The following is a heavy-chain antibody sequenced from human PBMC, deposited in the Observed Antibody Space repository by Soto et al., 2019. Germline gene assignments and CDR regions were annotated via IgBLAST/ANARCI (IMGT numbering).Heavy chain of an antibody. D-gene: IGHD1-1*01. Sequence: SETLSLTCSVSGCSISNRNYYWSLVRQPPGKLVELTGNIYYDGSTYYHPSFRGRLTTSVDTSKKHFSLKLGSPAAADTVIYFCATLQVHGNFAYWGQGTLVTVSS. CDR1: GCSISNRNYY. J-gene: IGHJ4*02. V-gene: IGHV4-39*02. CDR3: ATLQVHGNFAY. CDR2: IYYDGST.